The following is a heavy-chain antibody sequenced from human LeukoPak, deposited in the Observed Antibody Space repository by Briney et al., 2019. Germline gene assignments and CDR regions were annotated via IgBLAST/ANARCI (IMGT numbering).Heavy chain of an antibody. J-gene: IGHJ5*02. D-gene: IGHD2-2*01. V-gene: IGHV4-31*09. CDR1: GGSISSGGYY. Sequence: SETLSLTCTVSGGSISSGGYYWSWIRQHPGKGLEWIGYIYYSGSTYYNPSLKSRVTISVDTSKNQFSLKLSSVTAADTAVYYCIRRFYQLQQRTNWFDPWGQGTLVTVSS. CDR3: IRRFYQLQQRTNWFDP. CDR2: IYYSGST.